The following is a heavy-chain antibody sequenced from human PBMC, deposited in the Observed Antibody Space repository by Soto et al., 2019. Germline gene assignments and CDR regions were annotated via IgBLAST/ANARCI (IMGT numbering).Heavy chain of an antibody. D-gene: IGHD1-26*01. Sequence: SETLSLTCTVSGGSISSSSYYWGWIRQPPGKGLEWIGSIYYSGSTYYNPSLKSQVTISVDTSKNQFSLKLSSVTAADTAVYYCARLHSARGNSLFDYWGQGTLVTVSS. CDR1: GGSISSSSYY. J-gene: IGHJ4*02. CDR3: ARLHSARGNSLFDY. CDR2: IYYSGST. V-gene: IGHV4-39*01.